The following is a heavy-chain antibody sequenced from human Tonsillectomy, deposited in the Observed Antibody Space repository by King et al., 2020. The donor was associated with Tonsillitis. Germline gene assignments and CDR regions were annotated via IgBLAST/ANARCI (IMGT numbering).Heavy chain of an antibody. CDR3: AKNHGYTVPQYQFAY. D-gene: IGHD2-2*01. CDR2: VFGGGLGT. V-gene: IGHV3-23*04. J-gene: IGHJ4*02. CDR1: GFTFRNYA. Sequence: VQLVESGGGLVQPGGSLRLSCAASGFTFRNYAMSWVRQAPGKGLEWVSLVFGGGLGTYSADSVRGRFTISRDNSKNTLYLQMDSLRADDTAVYYCAKNHGYTVPQYQFAYWGPGTLVIVSS.